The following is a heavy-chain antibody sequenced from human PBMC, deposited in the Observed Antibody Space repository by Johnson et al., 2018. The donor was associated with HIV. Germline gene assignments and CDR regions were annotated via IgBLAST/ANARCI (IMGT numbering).Heavy chain of an antibody. V-gene: IGHV3-13*01. J-gene: IGHJ3*02. CDR3: ARGVPIAAAGHDAFDI. D-gene: IGHD6-13*01. Sequence: MLLVESGGGLVQPGGSLRLSCAASGFTVSSYDMHWVRQATGKGLEWVSAIGTAGDTYYPGSVKGRFTISRENAKNSLYLQMNSLRAGDTAVYYCARGVPIAAAGHDAFDIWGQGTMVTVSS. CDR1: GFTVSSYD. CDR2: IGTAGDT.